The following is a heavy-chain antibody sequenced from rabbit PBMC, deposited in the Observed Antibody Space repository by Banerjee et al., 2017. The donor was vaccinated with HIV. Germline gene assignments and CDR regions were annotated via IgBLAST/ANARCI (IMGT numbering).Heavy chain of an antibody. CDR1: GFSLNIYE. D-gene: IGHD1-1*01. Sequence: QEQLEESGGDLVKPGASLTLTCTASGFSLNIYEMCWVRQAPGKGLEWIGCIYAGSSGSTWYASWAKGRFTISKTSSTTVTLQMTSLTAADTATYFCARSGSGDYTWHYFNLWGPGTLVTVS. V-gene: IGHV1S45*01. CDR3: ARSGSGDYTWHYFNL. J-gene: IGHJ4*01. CDR2: IYAGSSGST.